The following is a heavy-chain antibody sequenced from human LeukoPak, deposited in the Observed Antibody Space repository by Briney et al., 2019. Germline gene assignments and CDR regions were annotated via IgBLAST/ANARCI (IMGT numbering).Heavy chain of an antibody. CDR1: GFTFSDYY. D-gene: IGHD6-13*01. CDR2: ISSSGSTI. J-gene: IGHJ5*02. CDR3: ARDGARIAAAAPNWFDP. V-gene: IGHV3-11*01. Sequence: GGSLRLSCAASGFTFSDYYMSWIRQAPGKGLEWVSSISSSGSTIYYADSVKGRFTISRDNAKNSLYLQMNSLRAEDTAVYYCARDGARIAAAAPNWFDPWGQGTLVTVSS.